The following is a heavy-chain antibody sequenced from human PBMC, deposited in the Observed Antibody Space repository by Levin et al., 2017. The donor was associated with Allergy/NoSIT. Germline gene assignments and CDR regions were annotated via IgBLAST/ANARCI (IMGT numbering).Heavy chain of an antibody. J-gene: IGHJ3*02. CDR2: IYTGGST. D-gene: IGHD2-2*01. V-gene: IGHV3-53*01. CDR3: AKAYCSSTTCYLGAFDI. Sequence: SCAASGLTVSSNYINWVRQAPGKGLEWVSVIYTGGSTYYADSVKGRFTISRDDSKNTVYLQMNSLRAEDTAMYYCAKAYCSSTTCYLGAFDIWGQGTMVTVAS. CDR1: GLTVSSNY.